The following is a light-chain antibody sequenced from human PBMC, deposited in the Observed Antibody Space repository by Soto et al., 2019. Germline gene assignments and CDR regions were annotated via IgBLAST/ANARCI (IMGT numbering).Light chain of an antibody. Sequence: QSALTQPPSASGPPGQSVTISCTGTSSDVGGYNYVSWYQQHPGKAPKLMIYEVSKRPSGVPDRFSGSKSGNTASLTVSGLQPEDEADYYCSSYAGSNKSVFGTG. CDR2: EVS. V-gene: IGLV2-8*01. CDR1: SSDVGGYNY. CDR3: SSYAGSNKSV. J-gene: IGLJ1*01.